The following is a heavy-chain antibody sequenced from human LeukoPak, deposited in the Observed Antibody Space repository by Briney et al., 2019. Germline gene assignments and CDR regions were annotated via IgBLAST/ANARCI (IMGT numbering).Heavy chain of an antibody. D-gene: IGHD2-15*01. V-gene: IGHV1-18*01. CDR3: ARDQHCSGGSCYGPIDY. CDR1: GYTFTSYG. CDR2: ISAYNGNT. J-gene: IGHJ4*02. Sequence: ASVKVSCKASGYTFTSYGISWVRQAPGQGLEWMGWISAYNGNTNYAQKLQGRVTMTTDTSTSTAYMELRSLRSDDTAVYYCARDQHCSGGSCYGPIDYWGQGTLVTVSS.